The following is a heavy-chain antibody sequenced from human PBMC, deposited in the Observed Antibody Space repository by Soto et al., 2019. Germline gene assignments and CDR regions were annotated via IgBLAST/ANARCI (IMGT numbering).Heavy chain of an antibody. CDR2: IYYSGST. V-gene: IGHV4-31*03. J-gene: IGHJ4*02. Sequence: SETLSLTCTVSGGSISSGGYYWSWIRQHPGKGLEWIGYIYYSGSTYYNPSLKSRVTISVDTSKNQFSLKLSSVTAADTAVYYCARIPLDCTNGVCYSVDYWGQGTLVTVSS. D-gene: IGHD2-8*01. CDR3: ARIPLDCTNGVCYSVDY. CDR1: GGSISSGGYY.